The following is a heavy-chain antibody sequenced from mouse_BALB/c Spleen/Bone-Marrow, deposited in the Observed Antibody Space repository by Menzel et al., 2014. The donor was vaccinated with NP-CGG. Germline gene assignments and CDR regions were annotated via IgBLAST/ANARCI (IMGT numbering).Heavy chain of an antibody. Sequence: EVQLQQSGGGLVQPGGSRKLSCAASGFTFSSFGMHWVRQAPEKGLEWVAYISSGSSTIYYADTVKGRFTISRDNPKNTLFLQMTSLRSEDTAMYYCARWRYGYAMDYWGQGTSVTVSS. CDR2: ISSGSSTI. CDR1: GFTFSSFG. V-gene: IGHV5-17*02. J-gene: IGHJ4*01. CDR3: ARWRYGYAMDY. D-gene: IGHD2-14*01.